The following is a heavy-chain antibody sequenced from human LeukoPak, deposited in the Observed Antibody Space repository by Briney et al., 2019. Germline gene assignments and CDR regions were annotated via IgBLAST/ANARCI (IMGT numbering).Heavy chain of an antibody. Sequence: AGGSLRLSCAASGFTFSSYAMSWVRQAPGKGLEWVSAISGSGGSTYYADSVKGRFTISRDNSKNTLYLQMNSLRAEDTAVYYCAKDLEQNYYYMDVWGKGTTVTVSS. CDR2: ISGSGGST. CDR1: GFTFSSYA. V-gene: IGHV3-23*01. CDR3: AKDLEQNYYYMDV. J-gene: IGHJ6*03. D-gene: IGHD5-24*01.